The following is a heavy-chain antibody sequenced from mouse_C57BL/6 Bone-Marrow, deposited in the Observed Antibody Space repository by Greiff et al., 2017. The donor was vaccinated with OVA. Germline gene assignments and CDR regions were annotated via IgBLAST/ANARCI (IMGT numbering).Heavy chain of an antibody. D-gene: IGHD1-1*01. V-gene: IGHV1-81*01. J-gene: IGHJ3*01. Sequence: QVQLQQSGAELARPGASVKLSCKASGYTFTSYGISWVKQRTGQGLEWIGEIYPRSGNTYYNEKLKGKATLTADKSSSTAYLELRSRTSEDAAVYFCARPHYYGSSRFAYWGQGTLVTVSA. CDR3: ARPHYYGSSRFAY. CDR2: IYPRSGNT. CDR1: GYTFTSYG.